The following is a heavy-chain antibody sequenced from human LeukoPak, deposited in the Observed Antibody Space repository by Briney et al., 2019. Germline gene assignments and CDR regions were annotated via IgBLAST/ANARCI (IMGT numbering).Heavy chain of an antibody. V-gene: IGHV4-59*01. Sequence: SETLSLTCTVSGGSISKYYCCWIWQPPGKGLEWIGYIYYSGTTNYNPSLKCRVDISVDTSNNQFSLKLSSVTAADTAVYYCARVAADYPAGLAPWGQGTMVTVSS. CDR1: GGSISKYY. CDR3: ARVAADYPAGLAP. D-gene: IGHD4-11*01. CDR2: IYYSGTT. J-gene: IGHJ3*01.